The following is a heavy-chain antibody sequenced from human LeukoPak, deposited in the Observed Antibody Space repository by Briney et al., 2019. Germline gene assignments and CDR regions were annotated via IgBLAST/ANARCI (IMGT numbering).Heavy chain of an antibody. CDR2: IYYSGST. V-gene: IGHV4-39*02. Sequence: SETLSLTCTASGGSISSSDYYWGWIRQPPGKGLEWIGSIYYSGSTYYNPSLKSRVTISVDTSKNHFSLRLSSVTAADTAMFYCARLTIAANAFDIWGQGTMVTVSS. CDR3: ARLTIAANAFDI. J-gene: IGHJ3*02. CDR1: GGSISSSDYY. D-gene: IGHD2-15*01.